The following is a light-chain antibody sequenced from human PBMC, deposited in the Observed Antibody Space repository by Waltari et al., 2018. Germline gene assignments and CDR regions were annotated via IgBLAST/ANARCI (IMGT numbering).Light chain of an antibody. CDR3: QQRSRWPLT. CDR2: DAS. J-gene: IGKJ4*01. Sequence: EIVLTQSPATLSLSPGERVTLPCRASQSIGIELAWYQQRPGQAPRLLISDASYRATGIPARFSGSGSGTDFTLTISNLEPEDIATYYCQQRSRWPLTFGGGTKVEFK. CDR1: QSIGIE. V-gene: IGKV3-11*01.